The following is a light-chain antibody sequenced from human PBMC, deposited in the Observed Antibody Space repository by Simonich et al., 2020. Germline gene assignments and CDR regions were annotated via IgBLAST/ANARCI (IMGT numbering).Light chain of an antibody. J-gene: IGKJ1*01. CDR1: QDISNY. CDR2: DAS. V-gene: IGKV1-33*01. Sequence: DIQMTQSPSSLSASVGDRVTITCQASQDISNYLNWYQQKPGKAPKLLIYDASNLETVGPSRFSGSGSGTDFTFTISSLQPEDIATYYCQQYDNLPWTFGQGTKVEIK. CDR3: QQYDNLPWT.